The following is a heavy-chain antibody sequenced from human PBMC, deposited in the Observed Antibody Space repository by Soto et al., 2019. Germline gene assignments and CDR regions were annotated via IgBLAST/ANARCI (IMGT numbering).Heavy chain of an antibody. V-gene: IGHV4-30-4*01. D-gene: IGHD1-1*01. J-gene: IGHJ6*02. Sequence: SQPQPVPRSVSCGTNVSGDYHRIWISKTRGKGLEWIGYIYYSGSTYYNPSLKSRVTISVDTSKNQFSLKLSSVTAADTAVYYCARVPGNDLYYCYGMEVWRQGTTVTVSS. CDR3: ARVPGNDLYYCYGMEV. CDR2: IYYSGST. CDR1: CGTNVSGDYH.